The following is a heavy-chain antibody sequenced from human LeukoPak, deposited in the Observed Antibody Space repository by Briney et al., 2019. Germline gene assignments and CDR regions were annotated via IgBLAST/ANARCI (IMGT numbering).Heavy chain of an antibody. CDR3: ARDVSDTARKGQNWFDP. Sequence: GGSLRLSCAASGFTFSSYSMNWVRQAPGKGLEWVSYISSSSSTIYYVDSVKGRFTISRDNAKNSLYLQMNSLRAEDTAVYYCARDVSDTARKGQNWFDPWGQGTLVTVSS. CDR1: GFTFSSYS. CDR2: ISSSSSTI. V-gene: IGHV3-48*04. D-gene: IGHD5-18*01. J-gene: IGHJ5*02.